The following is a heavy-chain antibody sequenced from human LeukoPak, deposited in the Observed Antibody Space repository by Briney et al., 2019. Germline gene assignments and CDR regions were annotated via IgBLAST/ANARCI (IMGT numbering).Heavy chain of an antibody. CDR3: VRMVSGWPNWIDP. J-gene: IGHJ5*02. D-gene: IGHD6-19*01. CDR1: GFTVSSKY. V-gene: IGHV3-66*01. CDR2: IYSDGST. Sequence: GGSLRLSCAASGFTVSSKYMSWVRQAPGKGLEWVAVIYSDGSTNHADSVKGRFIMSRDNSKNSLYLQMNSLRAEDTAVYYCVRMVSGWPNWIDPWGQGTLVTVSS.